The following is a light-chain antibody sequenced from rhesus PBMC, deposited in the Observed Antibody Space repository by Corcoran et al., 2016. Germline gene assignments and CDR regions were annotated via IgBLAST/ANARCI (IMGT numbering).Light chain of an antibody. CDR2: EAS. J-gene: IGKJ4*01. CDR3: QQESNWPLT. CDR1: QSVSSN. Sequence: EIVMTQSPATLSLSPGDRATLSCRASQSVSSNLAWYHQKPGKAPRLRIYEASNRATGSPDRFSGSGSGTYFTLTISSLEPEDVGVYYCQQESNWPLTFGGGTKVEIK. V-gene: IGKV3-35*01.